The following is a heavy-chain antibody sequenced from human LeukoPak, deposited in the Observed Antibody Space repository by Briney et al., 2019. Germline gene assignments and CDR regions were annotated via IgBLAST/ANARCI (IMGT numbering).Heavy chain of an antibody. Sequence: SETLSLTCTVSGGSISSYYWSWIRQPRGKGLEWIGYIYYSGSTNYNPSLKSRVTISVDTSKNQFSLKLSSVTAADTAVYYCARGYYTQYFQHWGQGTLVTVSS. CDR2: IYYSGST. CDR1: GGSISSYY. D-gene: IGHD1-26*01. V-gene: IGHV4-59*01. J-gene: IGHJ1*01. CDR3: ARGYYTQYFQH.